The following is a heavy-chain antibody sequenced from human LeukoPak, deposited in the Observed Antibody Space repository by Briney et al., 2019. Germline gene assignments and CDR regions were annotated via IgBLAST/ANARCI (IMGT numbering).Heavy chain of an antibody. Sequence: SETLSLICTVSGGSISSYYWSWIRQPPGKGLEWIGYIYYSGSTNYNPSLKSRVTISVDTSKNQFSLKLSSVTAADTAVYYCARRGHVYDSSGYYYGGGFDYWGQGTLVTVSS. D-gene: IGHD3-22*01. V-gene: IGHV4-59*08. J-gene: IGHJ4*02. CDR2: IYYSGST. CDR3: ARRGHVYDSSGYYYGGGFDY. CDR1: GGSISSYY.